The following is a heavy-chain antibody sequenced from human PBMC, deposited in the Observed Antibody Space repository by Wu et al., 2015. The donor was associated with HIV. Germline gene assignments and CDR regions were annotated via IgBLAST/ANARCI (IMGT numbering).Heavy chain of an antibody. CDR3: ARVSSNYYDSSGYDY. Sequence: QVHVVQSGAEVKKPGDSVKVSCKASSAAFSTYGIAWVRQAPGQGLEFLGWISTLKGHTYFEQKFRGRVTMTTDTSTSTAYMELRSLRSDDTAVYYCARVSSNYYDSSGYDYWGQGTLVTVSS. J-gene: IGHJ4*02. CDR2: ISTLKGHT. D-gene: IGHD3-22*01. V-gene: IGHV1-18*01. CDR1: SAAFSTYG.